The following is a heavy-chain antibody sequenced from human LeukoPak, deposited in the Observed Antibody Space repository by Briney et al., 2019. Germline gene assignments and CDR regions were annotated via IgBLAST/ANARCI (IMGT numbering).Heavy chain of an antibody. J-gene: IGHJ4*02. Sequence: ASVKVSCKASGYTFTSYTMNWVRQAPGQGLEWMGWINTNTGNTTYAQGFTGRIVFSLDTSVSRAYLQISSLKAEDTAVYYCARGSLYTYEKGKFDHWGQGTLVTVSS. CDR1: GYTFTSYT. CDR3: ARGSLYTYEKGKFDH. D-gene: IGHD5-18*01. CDR2: INTNTGNT. V-gene: IGHV7-4-1*02.